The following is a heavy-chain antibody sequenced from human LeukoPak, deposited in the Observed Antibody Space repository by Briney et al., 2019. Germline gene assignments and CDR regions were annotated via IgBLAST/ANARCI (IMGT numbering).Heavy chain of an antibody. V-gene: IGHV3-30*01. CDR1: GFTFSSYA. CDR2: ISYDGSNK. Sequence: GGSLRLSCAASGFTFSSYAMHWVRQAPGKGLEWVAVISYDGSNKYYADSVKGRFTISRDNSKNTLYLQMNSLRAEDTAVYYCARDRFGGHGPFGAFDIWAKGQWSPSLQ. D-gene: IGHD2-15*01. J-gene: IGHJ3*02. CDR3: ARDRFGGHGPFGAFDI.